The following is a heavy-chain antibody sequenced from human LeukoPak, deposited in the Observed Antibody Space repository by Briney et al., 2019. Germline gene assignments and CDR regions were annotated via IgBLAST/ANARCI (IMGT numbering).Heavy chain of an antibody. J-gene: IGHJ4*02. Sequence: GGSLRLSCAASGFTVSSNYMSWVRQAPGKGLEWVSVIYSGGSTYYADSVKGRFTISRHNSKNTLYLQMNSLRAEDTAVYYCARDERWLQFEYFDYWGQGTLVTVSS. V-gene: IGHV3-53*04. CDR2: IYSGGST. CDR1: GFTVSSNY. D-gene: IGHD5-24*01. CDR3: ARDERWLQFEYFDY.